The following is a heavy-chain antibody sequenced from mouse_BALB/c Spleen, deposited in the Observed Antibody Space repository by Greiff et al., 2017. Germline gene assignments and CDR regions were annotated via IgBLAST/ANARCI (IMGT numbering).Heavy chain of an antibody. J-gene: IGHJ1*01. V-gene: IGHV1S127*01. CDR3: TGTTATSRYFDV. CDR1: GYTFTSYW. Sequence: VQLQQPGAELVKPGASVKMSCKASGYTFTSYWMHWVKQRPGQGLEWIGVIDPSDSYTSYNQKFKGKATLTVDTSSSTDYMQLSSLTSEDSAVYYCTGTTATSRYFDVWGAGTTVTVSS. D-gene: IGHD1-2*01. CDR2: IDPSDSYT.